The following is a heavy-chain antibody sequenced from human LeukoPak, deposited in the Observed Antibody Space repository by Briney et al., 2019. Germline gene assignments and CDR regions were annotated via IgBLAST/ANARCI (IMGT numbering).Heavy chain of an antibody. CDR3: ARENPGGGIDY. Sequence: GGSLRLSCAASGFTVSSNYMSWVRQAPGKVLEWVSVIYSGGSTYYADSVKGRFTISRDNSKNTLYLQMNSLRAEDTTVYYCARENPGGGIDYWGQGTLVTVSS. J-gene: IGHJ4*02. V-gene: IGHV3-53*01. CDR1: GFTVSSNY. D-gene: IGHD1-14*01. CDR2: IYSGGST.